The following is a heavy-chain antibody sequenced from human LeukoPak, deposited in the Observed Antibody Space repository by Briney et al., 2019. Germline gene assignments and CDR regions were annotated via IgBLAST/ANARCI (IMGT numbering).Heavy chain of an antibody. CDR1: GFTFSSYA. D-gene: IGHD3-22*01. Sequence: GGSLRLSCAASGFTFSSYAMSWVRQAPGKGLEWVSGISGSGGSTYYADSVKGRFTISRDNSKNTLYLQLNSLRAEDTAVYYCAKESHYYDSSGYYRSQNYFDYWGQGTLVTVSS. J-gene: IGHJ4*02. V-gene: IGHV3-23*01. CDR2: ISGSGGST. CDR3: AKESHYYDSSGYYRSQNYFDY.